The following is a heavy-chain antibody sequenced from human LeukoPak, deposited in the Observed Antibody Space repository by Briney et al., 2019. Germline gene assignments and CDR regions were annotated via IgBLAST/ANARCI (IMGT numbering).Heavy chain of an antibody. V-gene: IGHV4-39*01. D-gene: IGHD3-22*01. CDR3: ARGYYDSSGREWFDP. J-gene: IGHJ5*02. CDR1: GGSISSSSYY. Sequence: PSETLPLTCTVSGGSISSSSYYWGWIRQPPGKGLEWIGSIYYSGSTYYNPSLKSRVTISVDTSKNQFSLKLSSVTAADTAVYYCARGYYDSSGREWFDPWGQGTLVTVSS. CDR2: IYYSGST.